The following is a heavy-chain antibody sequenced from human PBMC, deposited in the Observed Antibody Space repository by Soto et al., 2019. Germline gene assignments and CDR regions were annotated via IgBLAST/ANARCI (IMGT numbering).Heavy chain of an antibody. CDR2: IYYIGST. D-gene: IGHD3-3*01. J-gene: IGHJ2*01. CDR3: ARALGSITIFGVVVRYFDL. V-gene: IGHV4-31*03. Sequence: QVQLQESGPGLVKPSQTLSLTCTVSGGSISSGGYYWSWIRQHPGKGLEWIGYIYYIGSTYYNPSLQSRFTTSVDPSQNQSSLKLSSVTAGDKAVYYCARALGSITIFGVVVRYFDLWGRGTLVTVSS. CDR1: GGSISSGGYY.